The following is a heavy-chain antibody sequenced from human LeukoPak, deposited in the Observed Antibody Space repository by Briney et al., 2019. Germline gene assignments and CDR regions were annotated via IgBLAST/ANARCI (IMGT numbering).Heavy chain of an antibody. J-gene: IGHJ4*02. CDR1: GYTFTRYY. D-gene: IGHD1-26*01. CDR2: INPNSGGT. CDR3: ARSSSGSYFDDF. V-gene: IGHV1-2*02. Sequence: GASVKVSCKASGYTFTRYYMQWVRQAPGQGLEWMGWINPNSGGTNYAQKFQGRVTMTGDTSISTAYMELSSLRSDDTAVYYCARSSSGSYFDDFWGQGTLVTVSS.